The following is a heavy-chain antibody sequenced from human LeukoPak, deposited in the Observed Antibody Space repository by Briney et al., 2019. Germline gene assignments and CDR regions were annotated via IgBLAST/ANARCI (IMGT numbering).Heavy chain of an antibody. J-gene: IGHJ4*02. Sequence: GSLRLSCAASGFTFSSYSMNWVRQAPGKGLEWVSYISSSSNTIYYTDSVKGRFTISRDNAKKSLYLQMNSLRAEDTAVYYCAKVIAYSFYYDSSGLPDYWGQGTLVTVSS. D-gene: IGHD3-22*01. CDR3: AKVIAYSFYYDSSGLPDY. CDR1: GFTFSSYS. CDR2: ISSSSNTI. V-gene: IGHV3-48*01.